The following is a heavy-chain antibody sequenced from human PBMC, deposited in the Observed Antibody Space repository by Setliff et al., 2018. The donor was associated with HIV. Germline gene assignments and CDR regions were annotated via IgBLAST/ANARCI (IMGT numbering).Heavy chain of an antibody. D-gene: IGHD5-12*01. CDR1: GGSFSTYY. Sequence: PSETLSLTCTVSGGSFSTYYWSWIRQPAGEGLEYIGRAHSTGTTIYNPSLKSRVTMSVDTSKNQLSLKLRSVTAADTAVYYCARDNMALIGDYDYWGQGTLVTVSS. CDR2: AHSTGTT. CDR3: ARDNMALIGDYDY. J-gene: IGHJ4*02. V-gene: IGHV4-4*07.